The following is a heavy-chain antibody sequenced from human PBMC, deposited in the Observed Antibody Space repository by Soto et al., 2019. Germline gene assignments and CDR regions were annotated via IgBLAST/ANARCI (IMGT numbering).Heavy chain of an antibody. D-gene: IGHD2-2*01. CDR3: ARWHCSSTSCWFDP. CDR1: GFTFSSYS. CDR2: ISSSSSYI. V-gene: IGHV3-21*01. Sequence: GGSLRLSCAASGFTFSSYSMNWVRQAPGKGLEWVSSISSSSSYIYYADSVKGRFTISRDNAKNSLYLQMNSLRAEDTAVYYCARWHCSSTSCWFDPWGQGTLVTGSS. J-gene: IGHJ5*02.